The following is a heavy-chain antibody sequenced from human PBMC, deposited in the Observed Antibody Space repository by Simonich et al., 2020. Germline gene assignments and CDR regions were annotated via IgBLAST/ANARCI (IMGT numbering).Heavy chain of an antibody. J-gene: IGHJ4*02. CDR2: IYYSGST. CDR3: ARGGLYFDY. V-gene: IGHV4-59*01. CDR1: GGSISSYY. Sequence: QVQLQESGPGLVKPSETLSLTCTVSGGSISSYYRSWIRQPPGKGLEWFGYIYYSGSTNYNPSLKSRVTISVDTSKNQFSLKLSSVTAADTAVYYCARGGLYFDYWGQGTLVTVSS. D-gene: IGHD2-15*01.